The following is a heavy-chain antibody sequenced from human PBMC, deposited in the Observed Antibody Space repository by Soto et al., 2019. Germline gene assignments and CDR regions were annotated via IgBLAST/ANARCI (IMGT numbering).Heavy chain of an antibody. CDR2: ITHSEST. V-gene: IGHV4-34*01. CDR3: ARQRPTDGRWEFANYYGIDV. D-gene: IGHD1-26*01. J-gene: IGHJ6*02. CDR1: GGSFSAYY. Sequence: SETLSLTCAVYGGSFSAYYWSWVRQPPGKGLEWIGEITHSESTKYNPSLKSRVTISVDTSKNQFSLKLSSVTAADTAVYYCARQRPTDGRWEFANYYGIDVWGQGTPVTVSS.